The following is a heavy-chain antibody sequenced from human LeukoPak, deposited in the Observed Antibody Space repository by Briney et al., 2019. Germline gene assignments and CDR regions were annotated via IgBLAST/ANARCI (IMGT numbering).Heavy chain of an antibody. J-gene: IGHJ4*02. CDR1: GGSIRNYF. CDR3: TTGEEWEHMAALDY. CDR2: IKRKTDGGTT. D-gene: IGHD1-26*01. V-gene: IGHV3-15*01. Sequence: PSETLSLTCSVSGGSIRNYFWSWIRQPAGKGLEWVGRIKRKTDGGTTDYAAPVKGRFTISRDDSKNTLYLQMNSLKTEDTAVYYCTTGEEWEHMAALDYWGQGTLVTVS.